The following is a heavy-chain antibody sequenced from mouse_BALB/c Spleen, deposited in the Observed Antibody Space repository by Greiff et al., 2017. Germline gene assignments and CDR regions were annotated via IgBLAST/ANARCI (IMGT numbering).Heavy chain of an antibody. CDR3: AREDGNYGLGYAMDY. CDR2: ISYDGSN. CDR1: GYSITSGYY. Sequence: EVKLMESGPGLVKPSQSLSLTCSVTGYSITSGYYWNWIRQFPGNKLEWMGYISYDGSNNYNPSLKNRISITRDTSKNQFFLKLNSVTTEDTATYYCAREDGNYGLGYAMDYWGQGTSVTVSS. D-gene: IGHD2-1*01. J-gene: IGHJ4*01. V-gene: IGHV3-6*02.